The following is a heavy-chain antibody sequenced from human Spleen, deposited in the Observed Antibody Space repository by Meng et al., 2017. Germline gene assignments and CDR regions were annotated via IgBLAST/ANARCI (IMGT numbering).Heavy chain of an antibody. CDR1: GYTFTGYY. V-gene: IGHV1-2*06. CDR3: ARDNEVRGYSGYDYSAFDY. D-gene: IGHD5-12*01. Sequence: ASVKVSCKASGYTFTGYYMHWVRQAPGQGLEWMGRINPNSGGTNYAQKFQGRVTMTRDTSISTAYMELSRLRSDDTAVYYCARDNEVRGYSGYDYSAFDYWGQGTLVTVSS. J-gene: IGHJ4*02. CDR2: INPNSGGT.